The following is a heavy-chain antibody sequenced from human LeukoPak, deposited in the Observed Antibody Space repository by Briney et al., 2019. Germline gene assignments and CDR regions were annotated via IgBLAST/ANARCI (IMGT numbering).Heavy chain of an antibody. CDR1: GFTFSSHD. Sequence: GGSLRLSCAASGFTFSSHDMHWVRQAAGKGLEWVSGFIPAGDRYYAESVKGRFTISRENAKSSLYLEMNSLRVGDTAVHYCVGGGVWGLSSNWLEAWGQGTLVVVSS. D-gene: IGHD7-27*01. CDR3: VGGGVWGLSSNWLEA. CDR2: FIPAGDR. J-gene: IGHJ5*02. V-gene: IGHV3-13*04.